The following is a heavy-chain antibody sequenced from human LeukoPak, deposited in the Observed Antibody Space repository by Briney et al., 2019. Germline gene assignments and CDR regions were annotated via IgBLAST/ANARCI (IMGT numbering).Heavy chain of an antibody. Sequence: ASVKVSCKASGYTFTSYGISWVRQAPAQGLEWMGWISAYNGNTNYAQKLQGRVTMTTDTSTSTAYMELRSLRSDDTAVYYCARAGGAGIAAAGMFDYWGQGALVTVSS. CDR1: GYTFTSYG. D-gene: IGHD6-13*01. V-gene: IGHV1-18*01. CDR2: ISAYNGNT. CDR3: ARAGGAGIAAAGMFDY. J-gene: IGHJ4*02.